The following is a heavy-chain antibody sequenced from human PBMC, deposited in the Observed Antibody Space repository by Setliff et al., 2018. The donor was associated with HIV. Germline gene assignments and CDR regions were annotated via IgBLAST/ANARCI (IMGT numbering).Heavy chain of an antibody. D-gene: IGHD2-2*01. Sequence: ESLKISCQGSGYTFTNYWIGWVRQVSGRGLEWMGIIYPGDSVTRYSPSFQGQVTISADKSINTAYLQWSSLRASDTAMYYCARHGYQLLLPYYYYMDVWGKGATVTV. V-gene: IGHV5-51*01. J-gene: IGHJ6*03. CDR3: ARHGYQLLLPYYYYMDV. CDR1: GYTFTNYW. CDR2: IYPGDSVT.